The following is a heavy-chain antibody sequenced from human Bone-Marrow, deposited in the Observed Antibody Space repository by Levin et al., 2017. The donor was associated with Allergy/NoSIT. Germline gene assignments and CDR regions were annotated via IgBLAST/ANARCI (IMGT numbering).Heavy chain of an antibody. D-gene: IGHD3-16*01. CDR2: IKRKSEGATT. CDR1: GFSFSSVW. V-gene: IGHV3-15*01. Sequence: SGGSLRLSCAASGFSFSSVWMTWLRQAPGKGLEWVGRIKRKSEGATTEYAAPVKGRFTISRDDSKNTLYLQMSSLKTEDTAVYYCATGFGHAFGIWGRGTKVTVSS. CDR3: ATGFGHAFGI. J-gene: IGHJ3*02.